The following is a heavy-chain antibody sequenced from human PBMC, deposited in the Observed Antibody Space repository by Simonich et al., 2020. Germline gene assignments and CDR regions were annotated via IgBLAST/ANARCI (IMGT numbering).Heavy chain of an antibody. J-gene: IGHJ6*02. CDR1: GYSIRSGYY. V-gene: IGHV4-38-2*01. CDR3: VRVGYSNYYYYGMDV. D-gene: IGHD6-13*01. CDR2: IYHSGTT. Sequence: QVQLQESGPGLVKPSETRSLSFAVSGYSIRSGYYWGWIRQPPGKGLEWIGSIYHSGTTYYTPSLTRRFTISVDTAKNQFSLTLSSVTAADTAVYYCVRVGYSNYYYYGMDVWGQGTTVTVSS.